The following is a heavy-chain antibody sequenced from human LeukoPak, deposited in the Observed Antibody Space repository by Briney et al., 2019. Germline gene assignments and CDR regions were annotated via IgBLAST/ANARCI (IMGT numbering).Heavy chain of an antibody. CDR2: IYPGDSDT. V-gene: IGHV5-51*01. Sequence: GESLKISCKGSGYSFTSYWIGWVRQMPGKGLEWMGIIYPGDSDTRYSPSFQGQVTISADKSISTAYLQWSSLKASDTAMYYCARHGIAAAGTEDAFGIWGQGTMVTVSS. CDR3: ARHGIAAAGTEDAFGI. CDR1: GYSFTSYW. J-gene: IGHJ3*02. D-gene: IGHD6-13*01.